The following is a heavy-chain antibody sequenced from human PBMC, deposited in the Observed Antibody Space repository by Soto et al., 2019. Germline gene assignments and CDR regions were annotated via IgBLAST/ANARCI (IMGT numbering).Heavy chain of an antibody. D-gene: IGHD2-8*02. Sequence: PGGSLRLSCAGSGFPFTNYWMNWVRQTPGKGLMWVSRISPDGRDVGYADSVEGRFTVSRDNAKNTLYLQMHSLRAEDTAMYYCACWGHIVPVVTRDFDRSVQGNLVTVSS. CDR2: ISPDGRDV. V-gene: IGHV3-74*01. CDR3: ACWGHIVPVVTRDFDR. J-gene: IGHJ4*02. CDR1: GFPFTNYW.